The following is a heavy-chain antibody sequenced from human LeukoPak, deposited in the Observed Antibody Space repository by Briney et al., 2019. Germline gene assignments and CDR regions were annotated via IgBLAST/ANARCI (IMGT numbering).Heavy chain of an antibody. CDR2: IYYSRST. CDR3: ARGPNYPSPSPFDY. J-gene: IGHJ4*02. V-gene: IGHV4-38-2*02. Sequence: SETLSLTCTVSSYSISSDYYWGWIRQPPGKGLEWIGCIYYSRSTDYNPSLKSRVTISVDTSKNQFSLKLSSVTAADTAVYYCARGPNYPSPSPFDYWGQGTLVTVSS. D-gene: IGHD5-24*01. CDR1: SYSISSDYY.